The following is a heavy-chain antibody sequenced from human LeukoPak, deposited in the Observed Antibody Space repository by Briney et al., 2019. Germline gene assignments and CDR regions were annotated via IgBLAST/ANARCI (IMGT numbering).Heavy chain of an antibody. Sequence: ASVKVSCKASGYTFTSYGISWVRQAPGQGLEWMGWISAYSGNTNYAQKLQGRVTMTTDTSTSTAYMELRSLRSDDTAAYYCARRVSEYDSSGYYYVRWFDPWGQGTLVTVSS. D-gene: IGHD3-22*01. CDR2: ISAYSGNT. V-gene: IGHV1-18*01. CDR3: ARRVSEYDSSGYYYVRWFDP. CDR1: GYTFTSYG. J-gene: IGHJ5*02.